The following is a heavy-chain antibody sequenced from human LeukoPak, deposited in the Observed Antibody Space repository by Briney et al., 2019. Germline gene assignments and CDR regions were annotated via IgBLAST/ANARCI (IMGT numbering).Heavy chain of an antibody. CDR2: IKSKTDGGTT. J-gene: IGHJ6*03. V-gene: IGHV3-15*01. CDR1: GLTFSNAW. D-gene: IGHD6-6*01. Sequence: PGGTLRLSCAASGLTFSNAWMSWVRQVPGKGLEWVGRIKSKTDGGTTDYAAPVKGRFTISRDDSKNTLYLQMNSLKTEDTAVYYCTTGGSGSSLYYMDVWGKGTTVTVSS. CDR3: TTGGSGSSLYYMDV.